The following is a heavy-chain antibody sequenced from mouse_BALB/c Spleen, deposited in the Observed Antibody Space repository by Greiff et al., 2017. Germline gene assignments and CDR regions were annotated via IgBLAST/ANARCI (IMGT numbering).Heavy chain of an antibody. CDR2: INPSNGRT. Sequence: VQLQQPGAELVKPGASVKLSCKASGYTFTSYWMHWVKQRPGQGLEWIGEINPSNGRTNYNEKFKSKATLTVDKSSSTAYMQLSSLTSEDSAVYYWAMGGARLDYWGQGTTLTVSS. CDR3: AMGGARLDY. V-gene: IGHV1S81*02. J-gene: IGHJ2*01. CDR1: GYTFTSYW. D-gene: IGHD3-1*01.